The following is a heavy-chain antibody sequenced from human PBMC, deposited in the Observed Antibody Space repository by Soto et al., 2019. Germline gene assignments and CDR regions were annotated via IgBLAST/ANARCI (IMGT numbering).Heavy chain of an antibody. CDR3: ARDHLYYDIRAAFDI. CDR2: VSHDGRNT. CDR1: GFTFSDYA. V-gene: IGHV3-30*03. D-gene: IGHD3-22*01. J-gene: IGHJ3*02. Sequence: PGGSLRLSCAASGFTFSDYAMHWVRQAPGKGLGWVAVVSHDGRNTHYADSVKGRFTISRDNSKNTLYLQMNSLRAEDTAVYYCARDHLYYDIRAAFDIWGQGTMVTVSS.